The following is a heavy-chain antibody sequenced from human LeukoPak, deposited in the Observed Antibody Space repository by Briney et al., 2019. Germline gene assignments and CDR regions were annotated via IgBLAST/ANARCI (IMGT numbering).Heavy chain of an antibody. D-gene: IGHD3-3*01. V-gene: IGHV3-30-3*01. CDR2: ISYDGSHK. Sequence: GSLRLSCAASGFTFSSYAKHWVRQAPGKGLEWVAVISYDGSHKYYVDSVKGRFTISRDNSKNTLYLEMNSLRAEDTAVYYCARHNFWSPHGALDIWGQGTMATVSS. J-gene: IGHJ3*02. CDR3: ARHNFWSPHGALDI. CDR1: GFTFSSYA.